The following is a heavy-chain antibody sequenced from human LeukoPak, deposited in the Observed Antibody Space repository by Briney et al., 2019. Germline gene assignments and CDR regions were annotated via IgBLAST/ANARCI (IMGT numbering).Heavy chain of an antibody. CDR1: GGSFSGYY. V-gene: IGHV4-34*01. J-gene: IGHJ5*02. Sequence: SETLSLTCAVYGGSFSGYYWSWIRRPPGKGLEWIGEINHSGSTNYNPSLKSRVTISVDTSKNQFSLKLSSVTAADTAVYYCARGRWLLRGPWFDPWGQGTLVTVSS. CDR2: INHSGST. CDR3: ARGRWLLRGPWFDP. D-gene: IGHD3-22*01.